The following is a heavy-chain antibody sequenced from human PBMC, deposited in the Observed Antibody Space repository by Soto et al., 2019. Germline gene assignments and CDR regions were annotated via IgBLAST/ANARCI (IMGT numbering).Heavy chain of an antibody. CDR3: AKGARITIFGGVIIGYVGY. D-gene: IGHD3-3*01. J-gene: IGHJ4*02. V-gene: IGHV3-23*01. CDR2: LSGSGGST. CDR1: GFTFISYA. Sequence: GGSLRLSCAASGFTFISYAMSWVPQAPGKALEWVSALSGSGGSTYYADSVKGRFTISRDNSKNTLDLQMNSRRAEDRAVYSCAKGARITIFGGVIIGYVGYGGQGILVCVCS.